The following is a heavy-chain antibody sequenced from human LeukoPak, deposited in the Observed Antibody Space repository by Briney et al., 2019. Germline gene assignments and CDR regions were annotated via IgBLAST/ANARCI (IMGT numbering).Heavy chain of an antibody. CDR1: GFTFSSYS. J-gene: IGHJ4*02. CDR2: ISYDGSNK. D-gene: IGHD6-19*01. V-gene: IGHV3-30*18. Sequence: PGGSLRLSCAASGFTFSSYSMNWVRQAPGKGLEWVAVISYDGSNKYYADSVKGRFTISRDNSKNTLYLQMNSLRAEDTAVYYCAKQTASSGWYYFDYWGQGTLVTVSS. CDR3: AKQTASSGWYYFDY.